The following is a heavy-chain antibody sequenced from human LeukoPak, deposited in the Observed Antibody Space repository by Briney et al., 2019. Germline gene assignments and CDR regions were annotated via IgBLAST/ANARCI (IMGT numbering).Heavy chain of an antibody. Sequence: GESLKISCKTSGYSFTSYCIGWVRQMSGRGLEWMGNICPGDSDTRYSPSFQGQVTISVDKSISTAYLQWSSLKASDTAMYYCARHVYYGSGSYFEYWGQGTLVTVSS. J-gene: IGHJ4*02. CDR1: GYSFTSYC. V-gene: IGHV5-51*01. D-gene: IGHD3-10*01. CDR2: ICPGDSDT. CDR3: ARHVYYGSGSYFEY.